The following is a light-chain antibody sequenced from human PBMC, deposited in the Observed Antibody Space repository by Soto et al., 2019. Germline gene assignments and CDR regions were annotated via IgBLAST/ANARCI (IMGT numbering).Light chain of an antibody. CDR2: DAT. V-gene: IGKV3-15*01. CDR1: QSIGSK. J-gene: IGKJ3*01. CDR3: QQTFDTPFT. Sequence: EIVMTQSPGTLSVSPGERATLSCRASQSIGSKLAWYQQKPGQTPRLLIYDATTRATGIPARFSGSGSGTEFTLTISSLQSEDFATYYCQQTFDTPFTFGPGTTVDI.